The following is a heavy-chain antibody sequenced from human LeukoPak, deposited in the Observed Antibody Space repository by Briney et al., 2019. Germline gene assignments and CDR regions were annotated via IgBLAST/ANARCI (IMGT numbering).Heavy chain of an antibody. D-gene: IGHD5-18*01. Sequence: PGGSLRLSCAASGFTFSSYAMGWVRQAPGKGLEWVSAISGSGGSTYYADSVKGRFTISRDNSKNTLYLQMNSLRAEDTAVYYCAKCEDTAMVYYYYGMDVWGQGTTVTVSS. CDR1: GFTFSSYA. CDR2: ISGSGGST. J-gene: IGHJ6*02. CDR3: AKCEDTAMVYYYYGMDV. V-gene: IGHV3-23*01.